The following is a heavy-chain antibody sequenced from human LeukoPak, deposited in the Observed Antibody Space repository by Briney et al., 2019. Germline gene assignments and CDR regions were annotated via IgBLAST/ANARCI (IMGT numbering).Heavy chain of an antibody. V-gene: IGHV3-66*01. Sequence: GGSLRLSCAASGFTVSSDYMSWVRQAPGKGLEWVSVIYSGGSTYYADSVKGRFTISRDSSKNTLYLQMNSLRAEDTAVYYCARVRLSGSSWYVDWFDPWGQGTLVTVSS. D-gene: IGHD6-13*01. J-gene: IGHJ5*02. CDR3: ARVRLSGSSWYVDWFDP. CDR2: IYSGGST. CDR1: GFTVSSDY.